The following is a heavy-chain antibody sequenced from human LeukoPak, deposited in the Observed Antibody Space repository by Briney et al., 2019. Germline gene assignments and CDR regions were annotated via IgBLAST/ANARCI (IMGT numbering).Heavy chain of an antibody. CDR3: ATSGGSGYYALDY. V-gene: IGHV1-46*01. Sequence: ASVKVSCKASGYTFTSYYMHWVRQAPGQGLEWMGIINPSGGSTSYAQKFQGRATMTRDTSTSTVYMELSSLRSEDTAVYYCATSGGSGYYALDYWGQGTLVTVSS. J-gene: IGHJ4*02. CDR1: GYTFTSYY. D-gene: IGHD3-22*01. CDR2: INPSGGST.